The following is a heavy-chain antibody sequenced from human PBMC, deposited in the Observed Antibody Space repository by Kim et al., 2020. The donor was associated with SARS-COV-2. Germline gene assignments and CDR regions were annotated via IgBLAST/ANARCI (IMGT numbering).Heavy chain of an antibody. Sequence: SETLSLTCTVSGYSISSGYYWGWIRQPPGKGLEWIGSIYHSGSTYYNPSLKSRVTISVDTSKNQFSLKLSSVTAADTAVYYCARVTVDTAMVTPYYYYYGMDVWGQGTTVTVSS. CDR2: IYHSGST. CDR3: ARVTVDTAMVTPYYYYYGMDV. D-gene: IGHD5-18*01. J-gene: IGHJ6*02. V-gene: IGHV4-38-2*02. CDR1: GYSISSGYY.